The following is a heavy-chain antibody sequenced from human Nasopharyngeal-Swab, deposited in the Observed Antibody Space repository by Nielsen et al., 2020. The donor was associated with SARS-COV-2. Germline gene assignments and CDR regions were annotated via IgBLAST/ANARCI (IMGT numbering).Heavy chain of an antibody. CDR2: IKQDGSEK. V-gene: IGHV3-7*03. Sequence: GGSLRLYCAASGFSFSTYWMTWVRQAPGKGLEWVANIKQDGSEKYYVDSVKGRFTVSRDNSKNLLYLQVNSLRAEDTAVYYCARQGVFVPAYFHQDYRDVWGKGTTVTVSS. D-gene: IGHD3-16*02. CDR3: ARQGVFVPAYFHQDYRDV. J-gene: IGHJ6*03. CDR1: GFSFSTYW.